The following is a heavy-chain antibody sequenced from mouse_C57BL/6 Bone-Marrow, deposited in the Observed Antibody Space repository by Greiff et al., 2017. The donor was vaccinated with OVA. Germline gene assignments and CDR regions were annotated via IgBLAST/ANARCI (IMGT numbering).Heavy chain of an antibody. D-gene: IGHD2-5*01. V-gene: IGHV6-6*01. CDR2: IRNKANNHAT. J-gene: IGHJ3*01. CDR1: GFTFSDAW. Sequence: EVKLMESGGGLVQPGGSMKLSCAASGFTFSDAWMDWVRQSPEKGLEWVAEIRNKANNHATYYAESVKGRFTISRDDSKSSVYLQMNSLRAEDTGIYYSTRDYYSNYGFAYWGQGTLVTVSA. CDR3: TRDYYSNYGFAY.